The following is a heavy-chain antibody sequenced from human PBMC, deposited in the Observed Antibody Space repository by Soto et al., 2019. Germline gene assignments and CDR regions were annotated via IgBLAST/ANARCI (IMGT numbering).Heavy chain of an antibody. V-gene: IGHV1-69*01. CDR3: ARAVVVVAATQGYYDYGMDV. CDR1: GGTFSSYA. D-gene: IGHD2-15*01. J-gene: IGHJ6*04. Sequence: QVQLVQSGAEVKKPGSSVKVSCKASGGTFSSYAISWVRQAPGQGLEWMGGIIPIFGTANYAQKIQGRVTITADESNSRAYMELSSLRSEDTAVYYCARAVVVVAATQGYYDYGMDVWGKGTTVTVSS. CDR2: IIPIFGTA.